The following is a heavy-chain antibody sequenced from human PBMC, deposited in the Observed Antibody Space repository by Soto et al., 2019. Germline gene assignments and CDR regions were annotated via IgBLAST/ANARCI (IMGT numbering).Heavy chain of an antibody. CDR1: GGSISSYN. J-gene: IGHJ4*02. Sequence: SETLSLTCTVSGGSISSYNWIWIRQSPGKGLECIGYIHYSGSTNYNPSLKSRVTISVDRSKNQFSLKVSSVTAADTALYFCARAASSGTYLRVSYFDYWGQGALVTVSS. V-gene: IGHV4-59*01. D-gene: IGHD1-26*01. CDR3: ARAASSGTYLRVSYFDY. CDR2: IHYSGST.